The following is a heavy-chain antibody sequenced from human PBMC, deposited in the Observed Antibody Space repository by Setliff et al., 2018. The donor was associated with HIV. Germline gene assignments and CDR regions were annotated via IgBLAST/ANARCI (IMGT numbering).Heavy chain of an antibody. CDR3: GGNGYYSIDY. J-gene: IGHJ4*02. D-gene: IGHD3-22*01. CDR2: ISTSGTT. CDR1: GDSITSGTYY. Sequence: SETLSLTCAVSGDSITSGTYYWSWIRQPAGMRLEWIGHISTSGTTNYNPSLKSRVTISVDKSKSQFSLKLNSVTAADTAVYYCGGNGYYSIDYWGQGTLVTVSS. V-gene: IGHV4-61*09.